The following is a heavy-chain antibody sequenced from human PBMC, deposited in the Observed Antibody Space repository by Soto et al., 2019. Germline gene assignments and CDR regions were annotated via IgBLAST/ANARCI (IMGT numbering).Heavy chain of an antibody. J-gene: IGHJ3*02. CDR3: ARAQGKYDFRSGYYTHDAFDI. CDR1: GFTVSSNY. V-gene: IGHV3-53*04. CDR2: IYSGGST. D-gene: IGHD3-3*01. Sequence: EVQLVESGGGLVQPGGSLRLSCAASGFTVSSNYMSWVRQAPGKGLEWVSVIYSGGSTYYADSVKGRFTISRHNSTNTLYIQMNSLKAEDTAVYYCARAQGKYDFRSGYYTHDAFDIWGQGTMVTVSS.